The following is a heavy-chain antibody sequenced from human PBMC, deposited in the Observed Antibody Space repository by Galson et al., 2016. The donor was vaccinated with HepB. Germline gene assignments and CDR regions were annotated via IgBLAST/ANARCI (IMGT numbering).Heavy chain of an antibody. CDR3: ARPSGKYSGGFDI. CDR1: GFRFSEHY. D-gene: IGHD2/OR15-2a*01. Sequence: SLRLSCAASGFRFSEHYMDWVRQAPGKGLELVGRTRNKVNSYTTEYAASVKGRFTLSRDDSKNSLYLQMNSLKTEDTALYYCARPSGKYSGGFDIWGQGTMVTVSS. V-gene: IGHV3-72*01. J-gene: IGHJ3*02. CDR2: TRNKVNSYTT.